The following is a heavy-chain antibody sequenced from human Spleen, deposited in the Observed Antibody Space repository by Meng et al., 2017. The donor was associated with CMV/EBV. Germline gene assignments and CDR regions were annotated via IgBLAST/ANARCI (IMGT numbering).Heavy chain of an antibody. J-gene: IGHJ5*02. CDR1: GFTVSSNY. CDR3: AKDLSGSYFDP. D-gene: IGHD1-26*01. V-gene: IGHV3-53*01. CDR2: IYSGGST. Sequence: GGSLRLSCAASGFTVSSNYMSWVRQAPGKGLEWVSVIYSGGSTYYADSVKGRFTISRDNSKNTLYLQMNSLRAEDTAVYYCAKDLSGSYFDPWGQGTLVTVSS.